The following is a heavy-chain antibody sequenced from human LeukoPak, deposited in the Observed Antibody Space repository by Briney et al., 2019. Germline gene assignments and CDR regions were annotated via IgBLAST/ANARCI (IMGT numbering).Heavy chain of an antibody. J-gene: IGHJ5*02. CDR3: ARDGYYDILTGYLLEGWFDP. D-gene: IGHD3-9*01. Sequence: GGSLRLSCAASGFTFSSYAMHWVRQAPGKGLEWVAVISYDGSNKYYADSVKGRFTISRDNSKNTLYPQMNSLRAEDTAVYYCARDGYYDILTGYLLEGWFDPWGQGTLVTVSS. CDR2: ISYDGSNK. V-gene: IGHV3-30*04. CDR1: GFTFSSYA.